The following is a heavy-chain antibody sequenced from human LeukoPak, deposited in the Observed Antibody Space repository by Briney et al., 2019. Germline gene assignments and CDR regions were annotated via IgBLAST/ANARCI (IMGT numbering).Heavy chain of an antibody. V-gene: IGHV1-69*05. CDR2: IIPIFGTA. Sequence: ASVKVSCKASGGTFSSYAISWVRQAPGQGLEWMGGIIPIFGTANYAQKFQGRVTITTDESTSTAYMELSSLRSEDTAVYYCARVMHSSSWYGNWFDPWGQGTLVTVSS. D-gene: IGHD6-13*01. CDR1: GGTFSSYA. J-gene: IGHJ5*02. CDR3: ARVMHSSSWYGNWFDP.